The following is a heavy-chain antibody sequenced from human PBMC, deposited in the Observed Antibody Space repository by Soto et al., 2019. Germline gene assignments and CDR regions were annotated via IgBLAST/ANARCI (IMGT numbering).Heavy chain of an antibody. CDR2: TYSGGST. CDR3: ARRGPGTYFDY. J-gene: IGHJ4*02. D-gene: IGHD6-13*01. Sequence: GGSRRLSCTAAGFIVNNNCISWVRPAPGKGLEWVSVTYSGGSTYYADSVKGRFIISRDNSKNTLYLQMNSLRAEDTAVYYCARRGPGTYFDYWGQGTLVTVSS. V-gene: IGHV3-53*01. CDR1: GFIVNNNC.